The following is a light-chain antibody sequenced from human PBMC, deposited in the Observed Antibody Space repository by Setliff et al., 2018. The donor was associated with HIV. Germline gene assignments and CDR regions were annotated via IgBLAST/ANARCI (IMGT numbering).Light chain of an antibody. CDR3: SSFTTTTTLV. CDR1: SSDVGSYNY. V-gene: IGLV2-14*01. Sequence: SVLTQPASVSGSPGQSITISCTGTSSDVGSYNYVSWYQQHPGKAPKLMISEVSNRPSGVSNRFSGSKSDNTASLTISGLQAEDEADYFCSSFTTTTTLVFGTGTKVTVL. CDR2: EVS. J-gene: IGLJ1*01.